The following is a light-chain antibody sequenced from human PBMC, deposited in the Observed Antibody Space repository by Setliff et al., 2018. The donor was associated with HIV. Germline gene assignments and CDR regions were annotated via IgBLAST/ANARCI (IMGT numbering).Light chain of an antibody. V-gene: IGLV1-44*01. CDR1: ISNIGSNT. J-gene: IGLJ1*01. CDR2: SNF. Sequence: QSVLTQPPSASGTPGQRVTISCSGSISNIGSNTINRYQRLPGTAPKLLIYSNFQRPSGVPARFSASKSGTSASLAISGLQSDDEADYYCAAWGDSLNGYVFGTGTKVTVL. CDR3: AAWGDSLNGYV.